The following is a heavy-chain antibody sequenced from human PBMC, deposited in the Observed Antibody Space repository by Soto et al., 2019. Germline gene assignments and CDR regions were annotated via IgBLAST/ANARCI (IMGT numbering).Heavy chain of an antibody. CDR3: ARNRYYDSTDYLDY. CDR2: IYYSGST. D-gene: IGHD3-22*01. CDR1: GGSIRSYY. Sequence: PSETLSLTCTVSGGSIRSYYWSWIRQPPGKGLEWIGYIYYSGSTSYNPSLKSRVTMSVDTSQNQFSLRLTSVTAADTAIYYCARNRYYDSTDYLDYWGQGTLVTVSS. J-gene: IGHJ4*02. V-gene: IGHV4-59*01.